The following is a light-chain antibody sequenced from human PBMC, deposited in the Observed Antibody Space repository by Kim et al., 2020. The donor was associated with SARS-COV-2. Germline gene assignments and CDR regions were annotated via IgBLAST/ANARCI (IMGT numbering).Light chain of an antibody. CDR1: QSVTTN. CDR3: QQYNNWRT. Sequence: EIVMTQSPATLSVSPGERATLSCRASQSVTTNLAWYQKKPGQAPRLLIYGASTRATGIPARFSGSGSGTDFILTIGSVQSEDFAVYYCQQYNNWRTFGQGTKVDIK. J-gene: IGKJ1*01. CDR2: GAS. V-gene: IGKV3-15*01.